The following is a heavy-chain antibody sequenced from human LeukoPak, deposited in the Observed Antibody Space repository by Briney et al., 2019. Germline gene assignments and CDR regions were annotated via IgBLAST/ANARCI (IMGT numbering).Heavy chain of an antibody. D-gene: IGHD6-6*01. V-gene: IGHV4-4*07. J-gene: IGHJ6*03. CDR1: GGSISSYY. CDR2: IYTSGST. CDR3: ARGRRQLGHYYYYMDV. Sequence: SETLSLTCTVSGGSISSYYWSWIRQPAGKGLEWIGGIYTSGSTNYNPSLKSRVTMSVDTSKNQFSLKLSSVTAADTAVYYCARGRRQLGHYYYYMDVWGKGTTVTVSS.